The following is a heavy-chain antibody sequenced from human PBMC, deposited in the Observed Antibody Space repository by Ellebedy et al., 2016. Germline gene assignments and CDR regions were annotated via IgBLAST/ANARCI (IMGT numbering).Heavy chain of an antibody. V-gene: IGHV1-2*02. Sequence: ASVKVSXKASGYTFTGYYMHWVRQAPGQGLEWMGWINPNSGGTNYAQKFQGRVTMARDTSISTAYMELSRLRSDDTAVYYCARDRPVVPAPTSGWYFDLWGRGTLVTVSS. CDR3: ARDRPVVPAPTSGWYFDL. CDR1: GYTFTGYY. CDR2: INPNSGGT. J-gene: IGHJ2*01. D-gene: IGHD2-2*01.